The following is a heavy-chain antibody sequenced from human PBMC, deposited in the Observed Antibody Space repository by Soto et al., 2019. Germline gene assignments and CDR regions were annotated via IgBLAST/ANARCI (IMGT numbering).Heavy chain of an antibody. CDR2: IMPIFGTP. V-gene: IGHV1-69*13. CDR1: GGTFDSYV. Sequence: ASVKVSCKASGGTFDSYVISWLRQAPGQGLEWMGGIMPIFGTPNYAQKFRGRVTMSGDASTSTAYMELSSLRSEDTAVYYCARAGVYDSSGYYYDYWGQGTLVTVSS. D-gene: IGHD3-22*01. J-gene: IGHJ4*02. CDR3: ARAGVYDSSGYYYDY.